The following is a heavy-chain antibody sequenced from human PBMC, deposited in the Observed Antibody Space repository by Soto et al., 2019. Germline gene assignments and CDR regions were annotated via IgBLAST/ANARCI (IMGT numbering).Heavy chain of an antibody. J-gene: IGHJ4*02. CDR3: ARAPMERYFDWYWAH. Sequence: EVQLLESGGGLVQPGGSLRLSCVGSGFTFRSHALTWVRQSPWKGLEWVAGISGTGGTTYEGDSMRGRFTISRDNSTETLKLQMDSLRPEDTAIYFCARAPMERYFDWYWAHWGQGSLVIVTS. CDR2: ISGTGGTT. D-gene: IGHD3-9*01. CDR1: GFTFRSHA. V-gene: IGHV3-23*01.